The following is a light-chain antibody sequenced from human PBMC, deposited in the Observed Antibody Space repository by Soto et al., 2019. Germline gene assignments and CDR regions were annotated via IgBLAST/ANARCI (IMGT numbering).Light chain of an antibody. CDR3: SSYTSSNTLV. V-gene: IGLV2-14*01. Sequence: QSALTQPASVSGSPGQSITISCTGTSSDVGGYNYVSWYQHLPGKAPKLMIYEVSNRPSGLSNRFSGSKSGNTASLTISGLQAEDEADYYCSSYTSSNTLVFGGGTQLTVL. CDR2: EVS. CDR1: SSDVGGYNY. J-gene: IGLJ2*01.